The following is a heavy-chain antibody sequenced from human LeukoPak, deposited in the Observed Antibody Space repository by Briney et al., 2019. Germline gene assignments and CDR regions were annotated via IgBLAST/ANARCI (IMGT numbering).Heavy chain of an antibody. V-gene: IGHV3-48*03. D-gene: IGHD5-18*01. CDR3: ARESRTWIQLWLLDY. Sequence: GGSLRLSCAASGFTFSSYAMSWVRQAPGKGLEWVSYISSSGSTIYYADSVKGRFTISRDNAKNSLYLQMNSLRAEDTAVYYCARESRTWIQLWLLDYWGQGTLVTVSS. CDR2: ISSSGSTI. J-gene: IGHJ4*02. CDR1: GFTFSSYA.